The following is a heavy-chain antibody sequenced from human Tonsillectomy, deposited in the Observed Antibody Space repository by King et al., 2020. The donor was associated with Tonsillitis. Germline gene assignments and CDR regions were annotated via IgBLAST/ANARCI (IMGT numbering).Heavy chain of an antibody. D-gene: IGHD6-13*01. CDR1: GGSISTTSYY. CDR2: IYYSGST. J-gene: IGHJ4*02. Sequence: LQLQESGPGLVKPSETLSLTCTVSGGSISTTSYYWGWIRQPPGQGLEWIGNIYYSGSTSYNPSLKSRVTISVDTSKNQFSLKLSSVTAADTAVYYCARLRQQLARLYFDYWGQGTLVTVSS. CDR3: ARLRQQLARLYFDY. V-gene: IGHV4-39*07.